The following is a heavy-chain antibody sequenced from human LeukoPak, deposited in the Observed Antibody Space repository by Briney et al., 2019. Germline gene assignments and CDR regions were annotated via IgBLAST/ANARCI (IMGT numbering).Heavy chain of an antibody. CDR1: GGSITGYH. V-gene: IGHV4-4*08. Sequence: PSETLSLTCTVSGGSITGYHWSWIRQPPGKGLEWIGYIYSSETTEYKPSLKSRVTISADTFKNQFSLKLTTVTAADTAIYYCARRNDFDIWGQGTMVTVSS. CDR2: IYSSETT. J-gene: IGHJ3*02. CDR3: ARRNDFDI.